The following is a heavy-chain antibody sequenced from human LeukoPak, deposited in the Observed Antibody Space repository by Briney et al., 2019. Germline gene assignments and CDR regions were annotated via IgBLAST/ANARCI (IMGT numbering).Heavy chain of an antibody. CDR2: INTYNGNT. CDR1: GYTFTSYG. CDR3: ARGAIDGSGSYPDC. Sequence: GASVKVSCTASGYTFTSYGINWVQQAPGQGLEWMGWINTYNGNTNYAQKLQGRVTMTTDTSTSTAYMELRSLRSDDTAVYYCARGAIDGSGSYPDCWGQGTLVTVSS. V-gene: IGHV1-18*01. J-gene: IGHJ4*02. D-gene: IGHD3-10*01.